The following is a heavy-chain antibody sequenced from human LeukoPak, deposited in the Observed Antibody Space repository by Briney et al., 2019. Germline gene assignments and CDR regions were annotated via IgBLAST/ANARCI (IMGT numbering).Heavy chain of an antibody. Sequence: GASVKVSCKASGYTFIDHGISWVRQAPGQGLEWMGWISAYNGNTNYAQKLQGRLTMTTDTSTSTAYMELRSLRSDDTAVYYCARVTATLFFDYWGQGTLVTVSS. CDR2: ISAYNGNT. J-gene: IGHJ4*02. CDR3: ARVTATLFFDY. V-gene: IGHV1-18*01. CDR1: GYTFIDHG. D-gene: IGHD2-21*02.